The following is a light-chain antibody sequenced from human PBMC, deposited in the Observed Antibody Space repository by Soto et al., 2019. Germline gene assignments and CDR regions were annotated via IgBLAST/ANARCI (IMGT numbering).Light chain of an antibody. CDR3: QQYGSSQT. CDR1: QSVSSSY. Sequence: EIVLTQSPGTLSLSPGERATLSCRASQSVSSSYLAWYQQKPGQAPRLLIYGASSRATGIPDRFSGSGSGTAFTLTISRLEPEEFAVYYCQQYGSSQTFGQGTKVEIK. CDR2: GAS. J-gene: IGKJ1*01. V-gene: IGKV3-20*01.